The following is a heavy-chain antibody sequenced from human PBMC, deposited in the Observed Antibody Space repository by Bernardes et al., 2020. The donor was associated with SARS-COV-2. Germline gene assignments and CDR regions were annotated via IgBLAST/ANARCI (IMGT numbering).Heavy chain of an antibody. Sequence: SETLSLTCTVSGGSISSSSYYWGCIRQPPGQGRECIGSIYSSGSTYYNPSLKSRVTISVDTSKNQFSLKLSSVTAADTAVYYCARRSRGYCSGGSCYSLNYFDYWGQGTLVTVSS. D-gene: IGHD2-15*01. V-gene: IGHV4-39*01. CDR1: GGSISSSSYY. CDR3: ARRSRGYCSGGSCYSLNYFDY. J-gene: IGHJ4*02. CDR2: IYSSGST.